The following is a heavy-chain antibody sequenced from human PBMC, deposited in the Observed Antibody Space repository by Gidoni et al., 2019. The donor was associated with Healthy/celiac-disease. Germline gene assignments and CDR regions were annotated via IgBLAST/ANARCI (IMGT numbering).Heavy chain of an antibody. CDR3: ARDSFSYWSDFWSGTTPHFDY. D-gene: IGHD3-3*01. V-gene: IGHV3-33*01. J-gene: IGHJ4*02. CDR2: ICYDGSKT. Sequence: QVQLVESGGGVVQPGRSLRLSCAASGFTFSSYGMHGVRQAPGTGLGWVAVICYDGSKTYYADSVKGRFTISRDNSKNTLYLQMNSLRAEDTAVYYCARDSFSYWSDFWSGTTPHFDYWGQGTLVTVSS. CDR1: GFTFSSYG.